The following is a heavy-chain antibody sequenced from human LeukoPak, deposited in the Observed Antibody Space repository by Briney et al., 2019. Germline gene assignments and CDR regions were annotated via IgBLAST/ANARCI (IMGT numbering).Heavy chain of an antibody. V-gene: IGHV1-2*06. J-gene: IGHJ6*02. CDR3: ACLYQWQVSYYSHGMDV. Sequence: ASVKVSCKASGYTFTDYYLHWVRQAPGQGLEWVGRINPNSGGTNFAQRFQGRVTLTGDTSITTAYMELNSLRSDDTAIYYCACLYQWQVSYYSHGMDVWGQGTTVTVSS. D-gene: IGHD6-19*01. CDR1: GYTFTDYY. CDR2: INPNSGGT.